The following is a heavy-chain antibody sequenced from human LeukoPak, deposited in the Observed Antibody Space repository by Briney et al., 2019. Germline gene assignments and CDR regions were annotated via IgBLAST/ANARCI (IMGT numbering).Heavy chain of an antibody. Sequence: ASVKVSCKASGGTFSSYAISWVRQAPGQGLEWMGGIIPILGTANYAQKFQGRVTITADESTSTAYMELSSLRSEDTAVYYCARYWNYQGWFDPWGQGTLVTVSS. J-gene: IGHJ5*02. V-gene: IGHV1-69*13. CDR3: ARYWNYQGWFDP. D-gene: IGHD1-7*01. CDR1: GGTFSSYA. CDR2: IIPILGTA.